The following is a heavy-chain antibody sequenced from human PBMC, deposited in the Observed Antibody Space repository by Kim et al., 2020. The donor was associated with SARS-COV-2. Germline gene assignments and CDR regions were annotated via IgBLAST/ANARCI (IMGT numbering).Heavy chain of an antibody. CDR2: INPNSGGT. D-gene: IGHD3-22*01. V-gene: IGHV1-2*02. CDR1: GYTFTGYY. J-gene: IGHJ6*02. Sequence: ASVKVSCKASGYTFTGYYMHWVRQAPGQGLEWMGWINPNSGGTNYAQKFQGRVTMTRDTSISTAYMELSRLRSDDTAVYYCARVGRYYDSSGWGNYYYYGMGVWGQGTTVTVSS. CDR3: ARVGRYYDSSGWGNYYYYGMGV.